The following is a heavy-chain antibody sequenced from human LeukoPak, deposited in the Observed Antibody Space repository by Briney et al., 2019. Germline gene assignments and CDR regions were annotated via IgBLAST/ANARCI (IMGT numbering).Heavy chain of an antibody. CDR2: IKQDGSEK. V-gene: IGHV3-7*01. J-gene: IGHJ6*03. CDR1: GFTFSSYW. CDR3: ARVQHYDSSGYYYAYYYYYYIDV. D-gene: IGHD3-22*01. Sequence: GGSLRLSCAASGFTFSSYWMSWVRQAPGKGLEWVANIKQDGSEKYYVDSVKGRFTISRDNAKNSLYLQMNSLRAEDTAVYYCARVQHYDSSGYYYAYYYYYYIDVWGKGTTVTVSS.